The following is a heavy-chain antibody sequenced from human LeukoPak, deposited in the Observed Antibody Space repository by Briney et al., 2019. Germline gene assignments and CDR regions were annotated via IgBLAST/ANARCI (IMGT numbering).Heavy chain of an antibody. CDR3: ARGLAHGGIANWFDP. CDR1: GGSLNSFSHY. Sequence: SETLSLTCSVPGGSLNSFSHYWAWIRQPPGKGLEWIGCIFSSGSTYYNPSLQSRVTFSLDKSNPHFALKLTSLTAADTAVYYCARGLAHGGIANWFDPWGQGTLVTVSS. V-gene: IGHV4-39*06. CDR2: IFSSGST. J-gene: IGHJ5*02. D-gene: IGHD2-21*01.